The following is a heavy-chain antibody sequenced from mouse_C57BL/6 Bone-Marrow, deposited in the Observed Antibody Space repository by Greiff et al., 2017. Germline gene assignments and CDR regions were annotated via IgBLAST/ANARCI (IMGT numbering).Heavy chain of an antibody. CDR2: IRYRGST. CDR1: GYSITSGYD. D-gene: IGHD1-1*01. V-gene: IGHV3-1*01. J-gene: IGHJ2*01. Sequence: EVNLVESGPGMVKPSQSLSLTCTVTGYSITSGYDWHWIRHFPGNKLEWMGYIRYRGSTNYNPSLKSRISITHDTYKNHFLLKLNSVTTEDTATYYCAREDDGLVYWGQGTTLTVSS. CDR3: AREDDGLVY.